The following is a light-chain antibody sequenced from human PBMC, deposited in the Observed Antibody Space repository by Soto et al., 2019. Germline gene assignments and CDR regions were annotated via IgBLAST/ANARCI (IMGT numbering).Light chain of an antibody. CDR1: SSDIGSYNH. J-gene: IGLJ1*01. V-gene: IGLV2-14*03. Sequence: QSVLTQPASVSGSPGQSITISCSGTSSDIGSYNHVAWYQQFPGKSPKLMIYAVSDRPSGVSDRFSGSKSGITASLTISGLQTEEEADYYCISYTDRQSYLFGTGTKVTV. CDR2: AVS. CDR3: ISYTDRQSYL.